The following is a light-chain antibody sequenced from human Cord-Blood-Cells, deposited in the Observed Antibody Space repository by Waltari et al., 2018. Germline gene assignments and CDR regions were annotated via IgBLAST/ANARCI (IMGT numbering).Light chain of an antibody. CDR2: GKN. CDR1: SLSSYY. V-gene: IGLV3-19*01. Sequence: SSELTPDPAVSVALGQTVSSTCDGDSLSSYYASWYQQKPGPAPVLVIYGKNHRPSGIPDRFSGSSSGNTASLTITGAQAEDEADYYCNSRDSSGNHVVFGGGTKLTVL. CDR3: NSRDSSGNHVV. J-gene: IGLJ2*01.